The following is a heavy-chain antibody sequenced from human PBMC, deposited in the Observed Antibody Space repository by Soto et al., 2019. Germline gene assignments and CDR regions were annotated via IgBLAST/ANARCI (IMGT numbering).Heavy chain of an antibody. J-gene: IGHJ4*02. CDR3: ARDAQYRILDWLPLPAY. CDR1: GYTFTSYY. CDR2: INPNGGNT. V-gene: IGHV1-46*01. D-gene: IGHD3-9*01. Sequence: GSSVKVSCKASGYTFTSYYMYWVLQAPGQGLEWMGRINPNGGNTRYAQKFQGWLTMTRDTSTSTAYMELSRLRSDDTAVYYFARDAQYRILDWLPLPAYWVQRTLVTVSS.